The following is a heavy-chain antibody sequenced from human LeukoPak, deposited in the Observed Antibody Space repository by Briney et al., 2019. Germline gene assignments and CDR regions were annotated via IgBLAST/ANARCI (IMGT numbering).Heavy chain of an antibody. J-gene: IGHJ5*02. V-gene: IGHV4-39*01. CDR1: GGSISSSSYY. CDR3: GRYNYGDYANCFDP. D-gene: IGHD4-17*01. Sequence: SEALSLTCTVSGGSISSSSYYWGWLRQPPGTGLEWIGSIYYSGSTYYNPPLRPRVTISVDISKNQLSLKLSSVTAADTAVYYCGRYNYGDYANCFDPWGQGTLVTVSS. CDR2: IYYSGST.